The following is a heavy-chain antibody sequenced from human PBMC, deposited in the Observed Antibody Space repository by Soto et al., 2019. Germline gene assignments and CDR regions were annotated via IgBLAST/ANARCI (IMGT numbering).Heavy chain of an antibody. CDR2: VNADGSST. J-gene: IGHJ4*02. CDR1: GFSFTHYR. CDR3: AKAGDWNYVFDF. D-gene: IGHD1-7*01. V-gene: IGHV3-74*01. Sequence: EVRLVESGGGQVHPGGSLRLSCAASGFSFTHYRIHWVRQVPGKGLEWVCRVNADGSSTNYAGFAKGRFTISRDNSKNTAYFEMNNLRAYDTALYYCAKAGDWNYVFDFWGQGTSVIVSS.